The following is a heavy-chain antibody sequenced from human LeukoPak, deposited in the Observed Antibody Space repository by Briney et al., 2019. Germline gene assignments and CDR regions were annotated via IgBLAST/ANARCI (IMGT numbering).Heavy chain of an antibody. Sequence: GGSLRLSCSASGFTFSSYAMHWVRQAPGKGLEYVSAISDNGGSTYYADSVKGRSTISRDNSKNTLYLQMNSLRAEDTAVYYCAKDPYSGTYTIDHWGQGTPVTVSS. V-gene: IGHV3-64*04. D-gene: IGHD1-26*01. CDR1: GFTFSSYA. CDR3: AKDPYSGTYTIDH. CDR2: ISDNGGST. J-gene: IGHJ4*02.